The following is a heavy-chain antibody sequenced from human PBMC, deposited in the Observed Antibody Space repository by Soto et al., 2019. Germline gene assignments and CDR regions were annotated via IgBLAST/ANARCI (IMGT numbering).Heavy chain of an antibody. CDR3: ARDKGYCSGASCPDFDY. Sequence: QVQLVQSGAEVKKPGSSVKVSCKASGGTLSSYTFSWVRQAPGQGLEWMGRIIPNLGITNYAQKFQGRITIIVDKSPSTAYMELSSLRSEDTAVYYCARDKGYCSGASCPDFDYWGQGTLVTVSS. V-gene: IGHV1-69*08. CDR2: IIPNLGIT. CDR1: GGTLSSYT. J-gene: IGHJ4*02. D-gene: IGHD2-15*01.